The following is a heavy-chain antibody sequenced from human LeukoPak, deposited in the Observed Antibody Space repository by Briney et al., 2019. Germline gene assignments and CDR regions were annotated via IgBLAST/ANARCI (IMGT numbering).Heavy chain of an antibody. CDR1: GFTFSIYW. Sequence: GGSLRLSCAASGFTFSIYWMSWVRQAPGKGLEWVANIKEDGSEKYYVDSVEGRFTISRDNSKNSLYLQMNSLRTEDTALYYCAKDTSYYYGSGSYSPGWFDPWGQGTLVTVSS. V-gene: IGHV3-7*05. CDR2: IKEDGSEK. J-gene: IGHJ5*02. D-gene: IGHD3-10*01. CDR3: AKDTSYYYGSGSYSPGWFDP.